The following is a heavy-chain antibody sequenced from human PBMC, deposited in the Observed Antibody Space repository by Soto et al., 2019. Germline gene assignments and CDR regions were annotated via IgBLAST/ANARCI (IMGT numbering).Heavy chain of an antibody. D-gene: IGHD2-8*01. CDR2: ITGSSSST. V-gene: IGHV3-21*01. J-gene: IGHJ4*02. Sequence: VRLVQSGGGLAKPGESLRLSCEASAFTFSYFTMNWVRQAPGKGLEWISSITGSSSSTYYPDSVQGRFSISRDNAKNTLFLEMNSLRAEDMAVYYCAKISIQEVYNFDYWGQGVLVTVSS. CDR3: AKISIQEVYNFDY. CDR1: AFTFSYFT.